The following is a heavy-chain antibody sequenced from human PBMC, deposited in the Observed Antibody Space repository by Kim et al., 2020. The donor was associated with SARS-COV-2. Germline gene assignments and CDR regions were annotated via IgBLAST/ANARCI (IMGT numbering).Heavy chain of an antibody. CDR2: ISYDGSNK. CDR3: AREVSQWLARYGMDV. CDR1: GFTFSSYA. V-gene: IGHV3-30-3*01. Sequence: GGSLRLSCAASGFTFSSYAMHWVRQAPGKGLEWVAVISYDGSNKYYADSVKGRFTISRDNSKNTLYLQMNSLRAEDTAVYYCAREVSQWLARYGMDVWGQGTTVTVSS. J-gene: IGHJ6*02. D-gene: IGHD6-19*01.